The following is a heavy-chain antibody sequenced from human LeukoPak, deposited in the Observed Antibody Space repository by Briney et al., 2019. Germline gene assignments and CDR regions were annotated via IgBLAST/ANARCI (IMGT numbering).Heavy chain of an antibody. J-gene: IGHJ4*02. CDR1: GFTFSSYV. D-gene: IGHD4-11*01. CDR2: ITGGSDST. CDR3: AKEGTTVTTVPLY. Sequence: GGCLRLSCAGSGFTFSSYVLSWVRQGPGKGLEWVAAITGGSDSTYHADSVKGRFTISRDNSKNTLYLQMNSLRAEDTAVYYCAKEGTTVTTVPLYWGQGTLVTVSS. V-gene: IGHV3-23*01.